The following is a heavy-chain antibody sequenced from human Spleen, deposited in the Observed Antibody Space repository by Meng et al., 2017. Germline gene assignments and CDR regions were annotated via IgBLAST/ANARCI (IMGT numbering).Heavy chain of an antibody. V-gene: IGHV4-34*02. CDR2: VHHRGST. J-gene: IGHJ1*01. CDR3: ARLYNSRWNAAEYFQH. CDR1: GESPSVYY. D-gene: IGHD6-13*01. Sequence: VPLTQVGSGVLQPSETLSLTFAVYGESPSVYYWSGIRQPPGKGLEWIGDVHHRGSTNYNPSLKSRVTISVDTSKNQFSLNLSSVTAADTAVYYCARLYNSRWNAAEYFQHWGQGTLVTVSS.